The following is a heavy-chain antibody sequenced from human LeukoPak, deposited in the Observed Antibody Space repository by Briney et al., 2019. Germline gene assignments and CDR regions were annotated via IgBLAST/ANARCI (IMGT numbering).Heavy chain of an antibody. CDR2: ISSSGGTT. Sequence: GGSLRLSCAASGFTFSSYAMTWVRQAPGKGLEWVSGISSSGGTTYHADSVKGRFTISRDNSKNTLYLQMNSLRAEDTAVYYCAKVGHNSWDFDYWGQGTLVTVSS. CDR1: GFTFSSYA. D-gene: IGHD2-15*01. J-gene: IGHJ4*02. V-gene: IGHV3-23*01. CDR3: AKVGHNSWDFDY.